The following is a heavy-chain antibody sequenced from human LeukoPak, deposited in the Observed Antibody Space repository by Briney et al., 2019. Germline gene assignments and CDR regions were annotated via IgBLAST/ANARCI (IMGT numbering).Heavy chain of an antibody. V-gene: IGHV3-48*01. J-gene: IGHJ4*02. Sequence: TGGSLRLSCAASGFTFSSYSMNWVRQAPGKGLEWVSYISSSSSTIYYADSVKGRFTISRDNAKNSLYLQMNSLRAEDTAVYYCARCRGYSYGYEDSWGQGTPVTVSS. D-gene: IGHD5-18*01. CDR1: GFTFSSYS. CDR2: ISSSSSTI. CDR3: ARCRGYSYGYEDS.